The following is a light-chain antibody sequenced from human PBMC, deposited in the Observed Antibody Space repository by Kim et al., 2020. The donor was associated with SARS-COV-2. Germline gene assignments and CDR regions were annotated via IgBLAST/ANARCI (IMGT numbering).Light chain of an antibody. V-gene: IGKV3-11*01. J-gene: IGKJ4*01. CDR1: QSVSTF. CDR2: DAS. Sequence: EVVLTQSPTTLSLSPGERATLSCRASQSVSTFLAWYQQKPGQAPRPLIYDASKRASGIPARFSGSGSGTDFTLTISSLEPEDFAVYYCQQRSNWPLTFGGGTKVDIK. CDR3: QQRSNWPLT.